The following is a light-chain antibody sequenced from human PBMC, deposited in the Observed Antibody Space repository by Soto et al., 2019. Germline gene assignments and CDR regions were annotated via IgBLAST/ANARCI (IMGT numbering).Light chain of an antibody. J-gene: IGKJ1*01. CDR2: GAS. V-gene: IGKV3-15*01. CDR1: QSVSRN. CDR3: QQYNNWQT. Sequence: EIVMAQAQATLSVSPGKRATLSCRASQSVSRNLAWSQQKPGQAPRLLIYGASTRATGIPARFSGSGSGTEFTLTISSLQSEDFAVYYCQQYNNWQTFGQGTKVEIK.